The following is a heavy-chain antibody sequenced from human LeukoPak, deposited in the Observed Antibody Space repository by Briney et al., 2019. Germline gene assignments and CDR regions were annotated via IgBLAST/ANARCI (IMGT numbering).Heavy chain of an antibody. J-gene: IGHJ4*02. D-gene: IGHD2-2*01. V-gene: IGHV1-69*04. CDR2: IIPILGIA. Sequence: SVKVSCKASGGTFSSYAISWVRQAPGQGLEWMGRIIPILGIANYAQKFQGRVTITADKSTSTAYMELSSLRSEDTAVYYCAKFGGVVPERDWGQGTLVTVSS. CDR1: GGTFSSYA. CDR3: AKFGGVVPERD.